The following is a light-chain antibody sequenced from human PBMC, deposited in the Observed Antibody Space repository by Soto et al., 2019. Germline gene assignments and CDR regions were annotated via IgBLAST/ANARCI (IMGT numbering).Light chain of an antibody. CDR2: DVS. CDR1: SSDVGDYNY. CDR3: SSYTSSSSMV. J-gene: IGLJ2*01. Sequence: QSVLTQPASVSGSPGQSITISCTGTSSDVGDYNYVSWYQQHPGKAPKLMICDVSNRPSGVSDRFSGSKSGNTASLTISGLQAEDEADYYCSSYTSSSSMVFGGGTKLTVL. V-gene: IGLV2-14*01.